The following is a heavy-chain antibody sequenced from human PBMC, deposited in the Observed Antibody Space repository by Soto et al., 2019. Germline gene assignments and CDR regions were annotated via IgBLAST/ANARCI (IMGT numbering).Heavy chain of an antibody. Sequence: QVQLVQSGAEVKKPGSSVKVSCKASGGSIRTYSVSWVRQAPGQGLEWMGGIIPILGPAKYAQKFQGRVTIGADESTSTVSTELRSLRSDDTAVYYCARLWGIADHGSWCQGTRVAVSS. CDR1: GGSIRTYS. CDR3: ARLWGIADHGS. D-gene: IGHD6-13*01. CDR2: IIPILGPA. V-gene: IGHV1-69*16. J-gene: IGHJ5*02.